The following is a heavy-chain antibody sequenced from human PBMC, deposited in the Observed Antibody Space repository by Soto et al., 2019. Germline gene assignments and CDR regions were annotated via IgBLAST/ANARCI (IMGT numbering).Heavy chain of an antibody. CDR2: INHSGST. D-gene: IGHD1-26*01. V-gene: IGHV4-34*01. CDR1: GGSFSGYY. CDR3: ALHPYRVSPFDY. J-gene: IGHJ4*02. Sequence: QVQLQQWGAGLLKPSETLSLTCAVYGGSFSGYYWSWIRQPPGKGLEWIGEINHSGSTNYNPSLKSRVNISVDTSKNQFSLKLSSVTAADTAVYYCALHPYRVSPFDYWGQGTLVTVSS.